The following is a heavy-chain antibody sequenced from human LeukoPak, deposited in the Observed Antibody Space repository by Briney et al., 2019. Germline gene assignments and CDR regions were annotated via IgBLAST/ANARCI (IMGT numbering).Heavy chain of an antibody. Sequence: PSQTLSLTCVVSGDSIIRGGYCWSWIRQHPGKGLEWIGSIHYSGNTFYNPSLKSRIAISADTSKTQLSLKVSSVTAADTAVYYCARDGAAAPPHNYYGMDVWGQGTTVTVSS. CDR3: ARDGAAAPPHNYYGMDV. CDR1: GDSIIRGGYC. V-gene: IGHV4-31*11. D-gene: IGHD6-13*01. CDR2: IHYSGNT. J-gene: IGHJ6*01.